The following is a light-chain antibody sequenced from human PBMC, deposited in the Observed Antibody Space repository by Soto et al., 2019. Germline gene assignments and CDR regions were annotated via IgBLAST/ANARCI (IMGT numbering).Light chain of an antibody. CDR2: DTS. V-gene: IGKV1-33*01. CDR1: QAISNH. J-gene: IGKJ4*01. Sequence: DIQMTQSPSPLPASVGDRVIITCQASQAISNHLNWYQQKPGIAPKLLIYDTSNLETGVPSRFRGSGGGTDFTFTITSLQPEDFATYFCQQTDKLPLTFGGVTKVYMK. CDR3: QQTDKLPLT.